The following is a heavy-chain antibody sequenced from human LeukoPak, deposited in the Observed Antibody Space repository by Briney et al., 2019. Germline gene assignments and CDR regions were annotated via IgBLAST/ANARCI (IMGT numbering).Heavy chain of an antibody. V-gene: IGHV1-46*01. D-gene: IGHD3-22*01. CDR1: GYTFTSYY. Sequence: GASVKVSCKTSGYTFTSYYIHWVGQAPGQGLEWMAIINPSGGSTRYARKFQGRVTMTRDTSTSTVYMELSSLRPEDTAVYYCARDPRASYESSDYYYPGDYWGQGTLVTVSS. J-gene: IGHJ4*02. CDR3: ARDPRASYESSDYYYPGDY. CDR2: INPSGGST.